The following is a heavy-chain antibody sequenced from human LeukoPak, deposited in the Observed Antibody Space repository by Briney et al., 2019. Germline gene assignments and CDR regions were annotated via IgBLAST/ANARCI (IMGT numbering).Heavy chain of an antibody. CDR3: ARGGSYFVH. CDR1: GFTFSSYE. J-gene: IGHJ4*02. D-gene: IGHD3-16*01. Sequence: PGGSLRLSCAASGFTFSSYEMNWVRQSPGKGLEWVSYISGSGSSKYYADSVKGRFTISRDNAKNSLYLQMSSLRAEDTAIYYCARGGSYFVHWGQGTLVTVSS. CDR2: ISGSGSSK. V-gene: IGHV3-48*03.